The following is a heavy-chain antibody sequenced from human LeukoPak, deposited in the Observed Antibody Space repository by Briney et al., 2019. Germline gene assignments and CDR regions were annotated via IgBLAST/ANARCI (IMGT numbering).Heavy chain of an antibody. V-gene: IGHV4-39*01. CDR2: IYYSGST. CDR3: ARRKPHIVVSRDAFDI. Sequence: SETLSLTCTVSGGSISSSSYYWGWIRQPPGKGLEWIGSIYYSGSTYYNPSLKSRVTISVDTSKNQFSLKLSSVTAADTAVYYCARRKPHIVVSRDAFDIWAKGQWSPSLQ. J-gene: IGHJ3*02. D-gene: IGHD2-21*01. CDR1: GGSISSSSYY.